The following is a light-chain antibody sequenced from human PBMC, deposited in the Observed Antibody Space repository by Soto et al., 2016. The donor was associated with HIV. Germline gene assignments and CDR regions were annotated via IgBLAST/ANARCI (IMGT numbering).Light chain of an antibody. J-gene: IGKJ4*01. CDR3: QQYKNYPLT. CDR1: QGISTY. Sequence: DIQMTQSPSSLSASVGDRVTITCRASQGISTYLAWFQQKPGKAPKSLIYAASSLQNGVPPKFSGSGSGTDFTPTISSLQPEDLATYFCQQYKNYPLTFGGGTKVEIK. CDR2: AAS. V-gene: IGKV1-16*02.